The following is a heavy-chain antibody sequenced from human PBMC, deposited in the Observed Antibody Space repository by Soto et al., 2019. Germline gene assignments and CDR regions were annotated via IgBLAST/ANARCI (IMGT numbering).Heavy chain of an antibody. CDR3: ARAAMGGSSWPFDY. V-gene: IGHV4-4*02. J-gene: IGHJ4*02. Sequence: QVQLRESGPGLVKPSGTLSLTCAVSGGSISSSNWWSWVRQPPGKGLEWIGEIYHSGSTNYNQSLKSRVTISVDKSKSQFSLKLSSVTAADTAVEYCARAAMGGSSWPFDYWGQGTLVTVSS. CDR2: IYHSGST. CDR1: GGSISSSNW. D-gene: IGHD6-13*01.